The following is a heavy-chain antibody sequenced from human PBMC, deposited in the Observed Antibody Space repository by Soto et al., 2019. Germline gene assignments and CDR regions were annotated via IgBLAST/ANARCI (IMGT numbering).Heavy chain of an antibody. CDR1: GYSFTSYW. Sequence: EVQLVQSGAEVKKPGESLKISCKGSGYSFTSYWIGWVRQMPGKGLEGMGIIYPGDSDTRYSPSFQGQVTISADKSISTAYLQWSSLKASDTAMYYCASPSIAARPPSYYGMDVWGQGTTVTVSS. CDR3: ASPSIAARPPSYYGMDV. D-gene: IGHD6-6*01. J-gene: IGHJ6*02. CDR2: IYPGDSDT. V-gene: IGHV5-51*01.